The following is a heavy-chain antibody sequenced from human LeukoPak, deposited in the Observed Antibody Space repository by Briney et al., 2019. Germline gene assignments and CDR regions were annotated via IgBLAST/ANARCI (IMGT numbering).Heavy chain of an antibody. J-gene: IGHJ6*02. CDR2: INPNSGGT. Sequence: ASVKVSCKASGYTFTGYYMHWVRQAPGQGLEWMGWINPNSGGTNYAQKFQGRVTMTRDTSISTAYMELSRLRSDNTAVYYCARDPRSNYYGMDVWGQGTTVTVSS. CDR1: GYTFTGYY. CDR3: ARDPRSNYYGMDV. V-gene: IGHV1-2*02.